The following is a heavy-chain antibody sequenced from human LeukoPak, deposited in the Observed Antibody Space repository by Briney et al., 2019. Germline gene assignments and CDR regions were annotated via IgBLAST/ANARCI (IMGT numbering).Heavy chain of an antibody. D-gene: IGHD6-19*01. CDR1: GFTFSSYG. J-gene: IGHJ3*02. Sequence: GGSLRLSCAASGFTFSSYGMHWVRQAPGKGLEWVAFIRYDGINKYYADSVKGRFTISRDNSKNTLYLQMNSLRAEDTAVYYCARQWSLDAFDIWGQGTMVTVSS. CDR3: ARQWSLDAFDI. V-gene: IGHV3-30*02. CDR2: IRYDGINK.